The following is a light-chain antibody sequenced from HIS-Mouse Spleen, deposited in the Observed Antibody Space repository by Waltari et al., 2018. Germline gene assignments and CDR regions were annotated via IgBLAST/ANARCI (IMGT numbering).Light chain of an antibody. Sequence: DIQMTQSPSSLSASVGDRVTITCRASQGIRNSLAWYQQKPGKVPKLLFYAASTLQSGVPSRFSGSGSGTDFTLTISSLQPEDVATYYCQKYNSAPRTFGQGTKVEIK. CDR1: QGIRNS. CDR2: AAS. J-gene: IGKJ1*01. V-gene: IGKV1-27*01. CDR3: QKYNSAPRT.